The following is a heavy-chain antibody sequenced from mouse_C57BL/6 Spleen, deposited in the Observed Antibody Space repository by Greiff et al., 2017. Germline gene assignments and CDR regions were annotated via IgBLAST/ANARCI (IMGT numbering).Heavy chain of an antibody. V-gene: IGHV5-17*01. CDR2: ISSGSSTI. CDR1: GFTFSDYG. J-gene: IGHJ3*01. CDR3: ARSGYYGQGFAY. Sequence: EVKVEESGGGLVKPGGSLKLSCAASGFTFSDYGMHWVRQAPEKGLEWVAYISSGSSTIYYADTVKGRFTISRDNAKNTLFLQMTSLRSEDTAMDYCARSGYYGQGFAYWGQGTLVTVSA. D-gene: IGHD1-1*01.